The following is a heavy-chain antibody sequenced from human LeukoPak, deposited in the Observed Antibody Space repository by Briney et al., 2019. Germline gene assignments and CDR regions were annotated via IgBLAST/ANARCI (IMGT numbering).Heavy chain of an antibody. V-gene: IGHV3-7*01. CDR1: RFTFSNYW. D-gene: IGHD6-6*01. Sequence: PGGSLRLSCAASRFTFSNYWMSWVRQAPGKGLEWVANIKQDGSVIYYVDSVKGRFTISRDNAKNSLFLHMNSLRADDTAVYYCARIGYSSSSLGYWGQGTLVTVSS. J-gene: IGHJ4*02. CDR3: ARIGYSSSSLGY. CDR2: IKQDGSVI.